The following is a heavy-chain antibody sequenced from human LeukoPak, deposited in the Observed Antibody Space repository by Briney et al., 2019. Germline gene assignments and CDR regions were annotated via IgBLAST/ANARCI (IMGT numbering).Heavy chain of an antibody. CDR2: INPNSGGT. V-gene: IGHV1-2*02. CDR1: GYTFTGYY. J-gene: IGHJ5*02. D-gene: IGHD5-12*01. CDR3: ARARSGYDFGRTNWFDP. Sequence: ASVKVSCKASGYTFTGYYMHWVRQAPGQGLEWMGWINPNSGGTNYAQKFQGSVTMTRDTSISTAYMELSRLRSDDTAVYYCARARSGYDFGRTNWFDPWGQGTLVTVSS.